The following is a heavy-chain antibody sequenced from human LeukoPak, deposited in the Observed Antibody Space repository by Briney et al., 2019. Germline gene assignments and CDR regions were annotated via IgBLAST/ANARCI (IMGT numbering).Heavy chain of an antibody. CDR2: IYTSGST. CDR3: ARSDPPYSSGWYWFDP. Sequence: PSETLSLTCTVSGGSISSGSYYWSWIRQPAGKGLEWIGRIYTSGSTNYDPSLKSRVTMSVDTSKNQFSLKLSSVTAADTAVYYCARSDPPYSSGWYWFDPWGQGTLVTVSS. J-gene: IGHJ5*02. D-gene: IGHD6-19*01. V-gene: IGHV4-61*02. CDR1: GGSISSGSYY.